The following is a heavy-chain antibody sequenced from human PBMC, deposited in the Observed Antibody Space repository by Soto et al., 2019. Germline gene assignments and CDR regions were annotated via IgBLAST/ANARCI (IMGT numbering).Heavy chain of an antibody. D-gene: IGHD5-12*01. V-gene: IGHV1-8*01. CDR1: GYTFTSYD. CDR3: ARVKWIALNAPDSPPNPFDY. CDR2: MNPNSGNT. Sequence: ASVKVSCKASGYTFTSYDINWVRQATGQGLEWMGWMNPNSGNTGYAQKFQGRVTMTRNTSISTAYMELSSLRSEDTAVYYCARVKWIALNAPDSPPNPFDYWGQGTLVTVSS. J-gene: IGHJ4*02.